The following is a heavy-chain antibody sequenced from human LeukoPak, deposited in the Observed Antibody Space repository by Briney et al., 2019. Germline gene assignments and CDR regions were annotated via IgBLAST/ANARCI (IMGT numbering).Heavy chain of an antibody. CDR1: GFTFSSYS. J-gene: IGHJ5*02. V-gene: IGHV3-21*01. CDR2: ISSSSSYI. Sequence: GGSLRLSCAASGFTFSSYSMNWVRQAPGKGLEWVSSISSSSSYIYYADSVKGRFTISRDNAKNSLYLQMNSLRAEDTAVYYCARERRFLEWLFSGSNWFDPWGQGTLVTVSS. CDR3: ARERRFLEWLFSGSNWFDP. D-gene: IGHD3-3*01.